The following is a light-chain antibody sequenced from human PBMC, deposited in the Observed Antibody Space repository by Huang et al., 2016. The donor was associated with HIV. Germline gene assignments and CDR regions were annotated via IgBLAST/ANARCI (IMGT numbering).Light chain of an antibody. CDR3: MQATHWPYT. J-gene: IGKJ2*01. CDR2: RVS. Sequence: VLTQFPLSLPVTLGQPASISCRSTQILMYSDGNTYLNWFHQRPGQSPRRLIYRVSNRDSGVPDRFSGTMSGTDFTLRITSVESEDVGVYYCMQATHWPYTFGQGTKLEIK. CDR1: QILMYSDGNTY. V-gene: IGKV2-30*01.